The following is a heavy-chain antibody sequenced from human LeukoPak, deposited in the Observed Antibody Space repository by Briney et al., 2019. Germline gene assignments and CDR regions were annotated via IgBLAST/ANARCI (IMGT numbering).Heavy chain of an antibody. V-gene: IGHV3-30*04. D-gene: IGHD2-15*01. CDR2: ISYDGSNK. J-gene: IGHJ4*02. Sequence: GGSLRLSCTASGFTFSDYAIHWVRQAPGKGLEWVAVISYDGSNKYYADSVKGRFTISRDNSKNTLYLQMNSLRAEDTALYYCVRTDCSGGSCYPNFDYWGQGTLVTVSS. CDR3: VRTDCSGGSCYPNFDY. CDR1: GFTFSDYA.